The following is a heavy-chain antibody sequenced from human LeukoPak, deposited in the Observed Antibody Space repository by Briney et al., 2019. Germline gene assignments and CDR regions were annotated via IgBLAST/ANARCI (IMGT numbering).Heavy chain of an antibody. CDR2: IIPIFGTA. CDR3: ASWGGPSGSSSRYYYYYHMDV. CDR1: GGTFSSYA. Sequence: SVKVSCKASGGTFSSYAISWVRQAPGQGLEWMGGIIPIFGTANYAQKFQGRVTITTDESTSTAYMELSSRRSEDTAVYYCASWGGPSGSSSRYYYYYHMDVWGKGTTVTVSS. V-gene: IGHV1-69*05. J-gene: IGHJ6*03. D-gene: IGHD2-2*01.